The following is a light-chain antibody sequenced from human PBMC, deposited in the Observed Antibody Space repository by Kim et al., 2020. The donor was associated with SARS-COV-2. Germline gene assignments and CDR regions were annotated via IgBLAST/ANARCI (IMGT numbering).Light chain of an antibody. CDR3: HQYNYLPYT. J-gene: IGKJ4*01. CDR2: DAS. Sequence: DIQMTQSPSSLSASVGDRITITCQASQDIRKSLNWFQQKPGKAPKLLIHDASELEIGVSSRFSGSGSEIDFTFTIDTLRPEDIAMYYCHQYNYLPYTFGGGTKLEI. CDR1: QDIRKS. V-gene: IGKV1-33*01.